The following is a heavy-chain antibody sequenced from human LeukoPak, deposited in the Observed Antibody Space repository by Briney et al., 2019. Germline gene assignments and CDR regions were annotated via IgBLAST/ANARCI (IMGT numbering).Heavy chain of an antibody. V-gene: IGHV3-23*01. CDR3: AKEKNSGYYYHFDN. J-gene: IGHJ4*02. Sequence: GGSLRLSCAASGFTFNNYGMSWVRQAPGKGLEWVSAISGGGGSTYFADSVKGRFTIPRDHSKNTVYLQMNSLRAEDTAVYYCAKEKNSGYYYHFDNWGQGTLVTGSS. D-gene: IGHD3-22*01. CDR2: ISGGGGST. CDR1: GFTFNNYG.